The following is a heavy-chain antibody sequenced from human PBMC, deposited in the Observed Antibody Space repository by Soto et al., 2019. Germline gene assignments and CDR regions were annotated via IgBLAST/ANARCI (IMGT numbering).Heavy chain of an antibody. V-gene: IGHV3-30*18. J-gene: IGHJ4*02. CDR2: TSYDGRNK. D-gene: IGHD2-15*01. Sequence: QVQLVESGGDVVQPGGSLRLSCAGSGFTFTNYGMHWVRQAPGKGLEWVALTSYDGRNKYYADSVKGRFTISRDNSKNTLYLQMNSLRAEDTAVYYCAKESSPPYCGGGSCYLGGRGYWGQGTLVTVSS. CDR3: AKESSPPYCGGGSCYLGGRGY. CDR1: GFTFTNYG.